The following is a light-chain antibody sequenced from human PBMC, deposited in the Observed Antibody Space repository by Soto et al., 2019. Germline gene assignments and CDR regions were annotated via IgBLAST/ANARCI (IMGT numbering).Light chain of an antibody. Sequence: EILMTQSPATLSVSPGERATLSCRASQSVNSNLAWYQQKRGQAPRLLIYGASTTATGISARFSGSGSETEFTLTIGSLQSEDFAIYYCQQYNNWPHTFGGGTKVEIK. CDR2: GAS. CDR1: QSVNSN. CDR3: QQYNNWPHT. J-gene: IGKJ4*01. V-gene: IGKV3-15*01.